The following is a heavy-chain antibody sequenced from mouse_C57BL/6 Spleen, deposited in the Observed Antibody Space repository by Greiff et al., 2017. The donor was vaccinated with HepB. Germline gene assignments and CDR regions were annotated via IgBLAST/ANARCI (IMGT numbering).Heavy chain of an antibody. V-gene: IGHV1-26*01. D-gene: IGHD2-1*01. CDR1: GYTFTDYY. Sequence: EVQLQQSGPELVKPGASVKISCKASGYTFTDYYMNWVKQSHGKSLEWIGDINPNNGGTSYNQKFKGKATLTVDKSSSTAYMELRSLTSEDSAVYSCARAAYGNPFAYWGQGTLVTVSA. CDR3: ARAAYGNPFAY. CDR2: INPNNGGT. J-gene: IGHJ3*01.